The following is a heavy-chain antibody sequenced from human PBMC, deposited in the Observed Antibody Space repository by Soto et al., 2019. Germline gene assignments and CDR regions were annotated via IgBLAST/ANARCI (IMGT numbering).Heavy chain of an antibody. J-gene: IGHJ4*02. Sequence: GESLKISCKGSGYSFTSYWISWVRQMPGKGLEWMGRIDPSDSYTNYSPSFQGHVTISADKSISTAYLQWSSLKASDTAMYYCASQSSYYYGSGSYLSYWGQGTLVTVS. CDR3: ASQSSYYYGSGSYLSY. D-gene: IGHD3-10*01. CDR1: GYSFTSYW. V-gene: IGHV5-10-1*01. CDR2: IDPSDSYT.